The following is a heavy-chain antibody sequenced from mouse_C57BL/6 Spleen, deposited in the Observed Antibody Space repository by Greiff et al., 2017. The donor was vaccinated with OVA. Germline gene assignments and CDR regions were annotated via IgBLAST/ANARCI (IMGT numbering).Heavy chain of an antibody. J-gene: IGHJ4*01. CDR2: INPSSGYT. D-gene: IGHD1-1*01. Sequence: QVQLQQSGAELARPGASVKMSCKASGYTFTSYSMHWVKQRPGQGLEWIGYINPSSGYTNYNEKFKDKATLTADKSSSTAYMQLSSLTSEDSAVYDCARDYYGSAYYAMDYWGQGTTVTVSS. CDR1: GYTFTSYS. V-gene: IGHV1-4*01. CDR3: ARDYYGSAYYAMDY.